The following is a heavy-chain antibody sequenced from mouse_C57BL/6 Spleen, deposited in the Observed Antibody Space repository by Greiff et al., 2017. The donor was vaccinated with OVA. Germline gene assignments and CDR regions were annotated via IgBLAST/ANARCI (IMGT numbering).Heavy chain of an antibody. CDR3: ARISFDGSTYYAMDY. CDR1: GFNIKDYY. D-gene: IGHD1-1*01. V-gene: IGHV14-2*01. J-gene: IGHJ4*01. Sequence: EVQVVESGAELVKPGASVKLSCTASGFNIKDYYMHWVKQRTEQGLEWIGRIDPEDGETKYAPKFQGKATITADTSSNTAYLQLSSLTSEDTAVYYCARISFDGSTYYAMDYWGQGTSVTVSS. CDR2: IDPEDGET.